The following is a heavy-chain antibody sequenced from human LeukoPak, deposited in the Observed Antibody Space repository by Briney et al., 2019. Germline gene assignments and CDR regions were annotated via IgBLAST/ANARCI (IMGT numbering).Heavy chain of an antibody. CDR1: GYTFTSYG. Sequence: ASVKVSCKASGYTFTSYGISWVRQAPGQGLEWMGWISAYNGNTNYAQKLQGRVTMTTDTSTSTAYMELRSLRSDDTAVYYCARRKYSSSWYRDAFDIWGQGTMVTVSS. J-gene: IGHJ3*02. CDR2: ISAYNGNT. D-gene: IGHD6-13*01. CDR3: ARRKYSSSWYRDAFDI. V-gene: IGHV1-18*01.